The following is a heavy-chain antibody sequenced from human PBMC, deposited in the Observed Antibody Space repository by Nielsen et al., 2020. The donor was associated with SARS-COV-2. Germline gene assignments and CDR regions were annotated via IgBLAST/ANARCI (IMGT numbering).Heavy chain of an antibody. Sequence: SETLSLTCTVSGGSISSSSYYWGWIRQPPGKGLEGIGSIYYSGSTYYNPSLKSRVTISVDTSKNQFSLKLSSVTAADTAVYYCARGLCNGVCYRFYYYYYGMDVWGQGTTVTVSS. D-gene: IGHD2-8*01. CDR2: IYYSGST. CDR1: GGSISSSSYY. V-gene: IGHV4-39*07. CDR3: ARGLCNGVCYRFYYYYYGMDV. J-gene: IGHJ6*02.